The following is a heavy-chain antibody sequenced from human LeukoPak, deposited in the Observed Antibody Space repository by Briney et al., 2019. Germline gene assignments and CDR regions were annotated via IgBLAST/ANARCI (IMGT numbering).Heavy chain of an antibody. CDR3: VRGPHYGAYTDYFDY. J-gene: IGHJ4*02. V-gene: IGHV3-7*01. D-gene: IGHD4-17*01. CDR2: IKQGGSEN. Sequence: GGSLRLSCTASGFTFGDYAMSWVRQAPGKGLEWVATIKQGGSENYYVDSVKGRFAISRDDANNSLYLQMNGLRVEDTALYYCVRGPHYGAYTDYFDYWGQGTLVTVSS. CDR1: GFTFGDYA.